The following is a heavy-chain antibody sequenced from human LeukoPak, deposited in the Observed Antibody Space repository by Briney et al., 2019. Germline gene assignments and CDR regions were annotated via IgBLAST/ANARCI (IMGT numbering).Heavy chain of an antibody. J-gene: IGHJ4*02. CDR2: ISRDGSNK. CDR1: GFTFSSYG. Sequence: PGGSLRLSCAASGFTFSSYGMHWVRQAPGKGLEWVAVISRDGSNKYSADSVQGRFTISRDNYKNTLYLQMNSLRAEDTAVFFCAKDYWPYSGYDSAVGFDYWGQGTLVTVSS. CDR3: AKDYWPYSGYDSAVGFDY. D-gene: IGHD5-12*01. V-gene: IGHV3-30*18.